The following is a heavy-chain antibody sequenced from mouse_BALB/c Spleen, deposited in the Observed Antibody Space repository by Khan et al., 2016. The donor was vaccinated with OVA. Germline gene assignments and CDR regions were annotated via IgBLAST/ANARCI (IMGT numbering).Heavy chain of an antibody. Sequence: QVQLQQSGPELVKPGASVRISCKASGYTFTSYYIHWVKQRPGQGLEWIGWIYPGNVNTKYNEKFKGKATLTADKSSSTAYMQLSSLTSDDSAVYFCARWGGNYPSYAMDYWGQGTSVTVSS. CDR2: IYPGNVNT. V-gene: IGHV1S56*01. CDR1: GYTFTSYY. CDR3: ARWGGNYPSYAMDY. J-gene: IGHJ4*01. D-gene: IGHD2-1*01.